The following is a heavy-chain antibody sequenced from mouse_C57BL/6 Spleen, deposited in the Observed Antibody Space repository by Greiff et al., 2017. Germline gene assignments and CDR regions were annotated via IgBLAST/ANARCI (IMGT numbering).Heavy chain of an antibody. CDR2: INPYNGDT. Sequence: SGPELVKPGDSVKISCKASGYSFTGYFMNWVMQSHGKSLEWIGRINPYNGDTFYNQKFKGKATLTVDKSSSTAHMELRSLTSEDSAVYYCARGYDYGAMDYWGQGTSVTVSS. D-gene: IGHD2-4*01. J-gene: IGHJ4*01. CDR3: ARGYDYGAMDY. V-gene: IGHV1-20*01. CDR1: GYSFTGYF.